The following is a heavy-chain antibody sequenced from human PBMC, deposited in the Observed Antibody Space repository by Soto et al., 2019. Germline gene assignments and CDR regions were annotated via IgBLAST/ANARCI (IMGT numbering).Heavy chain of an antibody. CDR1: GYSFTSYW. D-gene: IGHD3-10*01. V-gene: IGHV5-10-1*01. J-gene: IGHJ4*02. Sequence: GESLKISCKGSGYSFTSYWISWVRQMPGKGLEWMGRIDPSDSYTNYSPSFQGHVTISADKSISTAYLQWSSLKASDTAMYYCARHSGDGYNGLANYFDYWGQGTLVTAPQ. CDR2: IDPSDSYT. CDR3: ARHSGDGYNGLANYFDY.